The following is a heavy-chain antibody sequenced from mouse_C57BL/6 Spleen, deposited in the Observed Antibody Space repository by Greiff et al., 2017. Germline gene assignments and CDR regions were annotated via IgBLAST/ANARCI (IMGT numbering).Heavy chain of an antibody. CDR2: IRNKATGYTT. Sequence: EVKLVESGGGLVQPGGSLSLSCAASGFTFTDYYMSWVRQPPGKALAWLGFIRNKATGYTTEYSASVKGRFTISSDNCQSIIYLQMNARRAEDSATYYCARYGGNFWYFDVWGTGTTVTVSS. J-gene: IGHJ1*03. CDR1: GFTFTDYY. CDR3: ARYGGNFWYFDV. D-gene: IGHD2-1*01. V-gene: IGHV7-3*01.